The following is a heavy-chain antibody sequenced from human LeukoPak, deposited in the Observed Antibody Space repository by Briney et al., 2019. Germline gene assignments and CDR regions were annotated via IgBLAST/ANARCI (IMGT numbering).Heavy chain of an antibody. CDR3: ASLHAGY. CDR2: INAGNGNT. J-gene: IGHJ4*02. V-gene: IGHV1-3*01. Sequence: XAPGQRLEWMGWINAGNGNTKYSQKFQGRVTITRDTSASTAYMELSSLRSEDTAVYYCASLHAGYWGQGTLVTVSS. D-gene: IGHD6-13*01.